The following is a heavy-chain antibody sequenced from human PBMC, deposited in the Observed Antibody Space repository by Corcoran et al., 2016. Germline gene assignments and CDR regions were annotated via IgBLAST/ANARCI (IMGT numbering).Heavy chain of an antibody. CDR1: GESFSGYY. Sequence: QVQLQQWGAGLLKPSETLSLTCAVYGESFSGYYWSWIRQPPGKGLEWIGEINHSGTTKYNPSLKGRVTISVDTSKSQFSLKLTSMTAADTAVDDCARGGEGRRWFDSWGQGILVTVSS. CDR3: ARGGEGRRWFDS. V-gene: IGHV4-34*02. J-gene: IGHJ5*01. CDR2: INHSGTT. D-gene: IGHD3-10*01.